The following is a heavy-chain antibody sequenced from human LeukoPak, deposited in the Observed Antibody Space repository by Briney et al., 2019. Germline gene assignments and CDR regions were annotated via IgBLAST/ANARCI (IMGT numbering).Heavy chain of an antibody. J-gene: IGHJ6*02. CDR3: ARDWVGKAYYDFWSGYYTSYYYYGMDV. Sequence: GGSLRLSCAASGFTFSSYWMHWVRQAPGKGLVWVSRINSDGSSTSYADSVKGRFTISRGNAKNTLYLQMNSLRAEDTAVYYCARDWVGKAYYDFWSGYYTSYYYYGMDVWGQGTTVTVSS. CDR2: INSDGSST. CDR1: GFTFSSYW. V-gene: IGHV3-74*01. D-gene: IGHD3-3*01.